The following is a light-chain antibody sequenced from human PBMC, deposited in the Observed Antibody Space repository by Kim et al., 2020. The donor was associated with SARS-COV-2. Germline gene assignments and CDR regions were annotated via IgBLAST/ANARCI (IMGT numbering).Light chain of an antibody. J-gene: IGKJ1*01. Sequence: EIVLTQSPATLSLSPGERATLSCRASQYVANNFLAWYRQKPGQAPGLLIYDASSRATGIPDRFSGSGSGTDFTLTISRLEPEDFAVYYCQQHGSLPVTFGQGTKVDIK. CDR1: QYVANNF. CDR2: DAS. V-gene: IGKV3-20*01. CDR3: QQHGSLPVT.